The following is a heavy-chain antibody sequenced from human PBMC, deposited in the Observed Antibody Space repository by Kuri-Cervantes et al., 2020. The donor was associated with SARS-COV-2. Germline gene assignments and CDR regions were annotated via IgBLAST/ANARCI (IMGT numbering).Heavy chain of an antibody. J-gene: IGHJ3*02. CDR3: ARGEGIVLVVYALAFDI. CDR2: INHSGST. D-gene: IGHD2-8*02. Sequence: SETLSLTCTVSGGSISSYCWSWIRQPPGKGLEWIGEINHSGSTNYNPSLKSRVTISVDTSKNQFSLKLSSVTAADTAVYYCARGEGIVLVVYALAFDIWGQGTMVTVSS. V-gene: IGHV4-34*01. CDR1: GGSISSYC.